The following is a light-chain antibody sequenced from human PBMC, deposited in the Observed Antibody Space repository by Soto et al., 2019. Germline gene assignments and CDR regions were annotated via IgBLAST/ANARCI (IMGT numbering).Light chain of an antibody. V-gene: IGKV3-20*01. Sequence: PGERAALSCRASQTVRYDYLAWYQQKPGRAPRLLIDGASTRATGIPDRFSGSGSGTDYTLTISRLEPEDFAVYLCQQYNNWPPWTFGQGTKVDIK. CDR2: GAS. J-gene: IGKJ1*01. CDR1: QTVRYDY. CDR3: QQYNNWPPWT.